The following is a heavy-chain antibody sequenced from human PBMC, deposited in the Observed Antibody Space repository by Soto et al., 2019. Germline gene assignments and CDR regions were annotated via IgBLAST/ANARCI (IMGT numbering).Heavy chain of an antibody. Sequence: SETLSLTCTVSGGSISSYYWSWIRQPPGKGLEWIGYIYYSGSTNYNSSLKSRVTISVDTSKNQFSLKLSSVTAADTAVYYCARGGSSSWLRYYYYGMDVWGQGTTVTVSS. J-gene: IGHJ6*02. V-gene: IGHV4-59*01. CDR2: IYYSGST. CDR3: ARGGSSSWLRYYYYGMDV. CDR1: GGSISSYY. D-gene: IGHD6-13*01.